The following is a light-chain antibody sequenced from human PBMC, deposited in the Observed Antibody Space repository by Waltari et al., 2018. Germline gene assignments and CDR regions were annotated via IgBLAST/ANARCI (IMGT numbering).Light chain of an antibody. CDR2: GAS. Sequence: EVVMTQSPATLSVSPGERAALSCRASQSVSSNLAWYQQKPGQAPRPHINGASTRATDIPASFSGSGSGTEFTLTISSLQPEDFGVYYCQQYNNWPPTFTFGPGTKVDIK. V-gene: IGKV3-15*01. J-gene: IGKJ3*01. CDR1: QSVSSN. CDR3: QQYNNWPPTFT.